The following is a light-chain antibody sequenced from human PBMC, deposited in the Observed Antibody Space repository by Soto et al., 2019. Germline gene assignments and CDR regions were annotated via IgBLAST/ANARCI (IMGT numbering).Light chain of an antibody. CDR1: SSNIGAGYD. J-gene: IGLJ2*01. Sequence: QLVLTQPPSVSGAPGQRVTISCTGSSSNIGAGYDVHWYQQLPGTAPKLLIYGNSNRPSGVPDRVSGSKSGTSASLAITGLQDEDEADYYCQSYDSSLSAVVFGGGTKLTVL. CDR2: GNS. V-gene: IGLV1-40*01. CDR3: QSYDSSLSAVV.